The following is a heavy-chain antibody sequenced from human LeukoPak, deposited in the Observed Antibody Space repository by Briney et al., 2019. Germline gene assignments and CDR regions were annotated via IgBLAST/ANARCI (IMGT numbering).Heavy chain of an antibody. CDR3: AKDWARYYYDSSGYYNY. Sequence: LGGSLRLSCAASGFTFSSYGMSWVRQAPGKGLEWVSAISGSGGSTYYADSVKGRFTISRDNSKNTLYLQMNSLRAEDTAVYYCAKDWARYYYDSSGYYNYWGQGTLVTVSS. J-gene: IGHJ4*02. CDR1: GFTFSSYG. V-gene: IGHV3-23*01. D-gene: IGHD3-22*01. CDR2: ISGSGGST.